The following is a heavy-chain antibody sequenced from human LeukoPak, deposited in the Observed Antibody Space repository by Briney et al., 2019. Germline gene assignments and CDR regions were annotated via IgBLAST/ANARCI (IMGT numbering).Heavy chain of an antibody. CDR2: IVTNSGGT. V-gene: IGHV1-2*02. J-gene: IGHJ4*02. CDR3: ARGGYSDYDSNY. D-gene: IGHD5-12*01. Sequence: ASVTVSCKASGYTFTYYYIHWVRQAPGQGLEWMGWIVTNSGGTNYAQKFQGRVTMTRDTSITTAYMELSRLRSDDTAVYYCARGGYSDYDSNYWGQGTLVTVSS. CDR1: GYTFTYYY.